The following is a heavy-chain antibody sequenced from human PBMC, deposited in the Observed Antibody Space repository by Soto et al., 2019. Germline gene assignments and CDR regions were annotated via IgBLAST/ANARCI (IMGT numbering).Heavy chain of an antibody. CDR1: GGSISSYY. V-gene: IGHV4-59*08. Sequence: SETLSLTCTVSGGSISSYYWSWIRQPPGKGLEWIGYIYYSGSTNYNPSLKSRVTISVDTSKNQFSLKLSSVTAADTAVYYCARHTYSGSYYPNYYMDVWGKGTTVTVSS. D-gene: IGHD3-10*01. CDR3: ARHTYSGSYYPNYYMDV. CDR2: IYYSGST. J-gene: IGHJ6*03.